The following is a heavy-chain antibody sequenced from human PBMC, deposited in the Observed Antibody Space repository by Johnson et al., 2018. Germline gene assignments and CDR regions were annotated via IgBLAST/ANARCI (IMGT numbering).Heavy chain of an antibody. CDR1: GFTFDDYA. CDR3: AKVSVPYYYGSGSYSYYYMDV. V-gene: IGHV3-43D*03. Sequence: VQLQESGGGLVQPGGSLRLSCAASGFTFDDYAMHWVRQAPGKGLEWVSLISWDGGSTYYADSVKGRFTISRDNSKNSLYLQMNSLRAEDTALYYCAKVSVPYYYGSGSYSYYYMDVWGKGTTVTVSS. CDR2: ISWDGGST. J-gene: IGHJ6*03. D-gene: IGHD3-10*01.